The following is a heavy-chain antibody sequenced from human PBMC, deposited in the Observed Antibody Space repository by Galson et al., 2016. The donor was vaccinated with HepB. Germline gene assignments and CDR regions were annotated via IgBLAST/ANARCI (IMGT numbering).Heavy chain of an antibody. Sequence: ETLSLTCAVYGGSFSDFYWTWIRHPPGRGLEWTGEITHSGSTSYTASLTRRVTISVDTSQSQFSLKLTSVTAADTAVYYCSRSLRTRPPRAFYYYYALDVWGQGTTVTVSS. CDR3: SRSLRTRPPRAFYYYYALDV. CDR2: ITHSGST. D-gene: IGHD5/OR15-5a*01. V-gene: IGHV4-34*01. J-gene: IGHJ6*02. CDR1: GGSFSDFY.